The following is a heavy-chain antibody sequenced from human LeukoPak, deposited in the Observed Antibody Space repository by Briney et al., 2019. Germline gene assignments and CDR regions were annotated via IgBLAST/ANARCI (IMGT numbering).Heavy chain of an antibody. D-gene: IGHD6-19*01. CDR1: GGSISSSSYY. J-gene: IGHJ6*02. V-gene: IGHV4-39*01. CDR2: IYYSGST. Sequence: SETLSLTCTVSGGSISSSSYYWGWIRQPPGKGLEWIGSIYYSGSTYYNPSLKSRVTISVDTSKNQFSLKLSSVTAADTAVYYCEGAAGIVSYYYGMDVWGQGTTVTVSS. CDR3: EGAAGIVSYYYGMDV.